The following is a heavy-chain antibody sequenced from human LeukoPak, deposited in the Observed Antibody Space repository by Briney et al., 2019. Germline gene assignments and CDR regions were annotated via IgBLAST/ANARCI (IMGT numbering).Heavy chain of an antibody. Sequence: GGSLRLSCAASGFTFSSYAMSWVRQAPGKGLEWVSAISGSGGSTYYADSVKGRFTISRDNSRNTLYLQMNSLRAEDTAVYYCATRGVIVVVTSIRDYWGQGTLVTVSS. CDR1: GFTFSSYA. V-gene: IGHV3-23*01. CDR2: ISGSGGST. J-gene: IGHJ4*02. CDR3: ATRGVIVVVTSIRDY. D-gene: IGHD2-21*02.